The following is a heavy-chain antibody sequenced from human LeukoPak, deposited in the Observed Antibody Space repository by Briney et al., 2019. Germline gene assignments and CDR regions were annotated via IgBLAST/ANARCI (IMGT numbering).Heavy chain of an antibody. Sequence: GGSLRLSCAASGFTFSSYAMHWVRQAPGKGLEWVAVISYDGSNKYYADSVKGRFTISRDNSKNTLYLQMNSLRAEDTAVYYCARARAPPSISWFDPWGQGTLVTVSS. D-gene: IGHD3-3*01. CDR1: GFTFSSYA. CDR3: ARARAPPSISWFDP. J-gene: IGHJ5*02. CDR2: ISYDGSNK. V-gene: IGHV3-30-3*01.